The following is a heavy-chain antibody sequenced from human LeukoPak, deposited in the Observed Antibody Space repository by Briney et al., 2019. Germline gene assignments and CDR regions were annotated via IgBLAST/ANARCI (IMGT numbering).Heavy chain of an antibody. J-gene: IGHJ3*02. Sequence: GGSLRLSCAASGFTFRSCEMNWVRQAPGKGLEWISYISSSGSTIYYAESVKGRFTISRDNSKNTLYLQMNSLRAEDTAVYYCAKKHWYSSSWFNGIDIWGQGTMVTVSS. D-gene: IGHD6-13*01. CDR1: GFTFRSCE. CDR3: AKKHWYSSSWFNGIDI. V-gene: IGHV3-48*03. CDR2: ISSSGSTI.